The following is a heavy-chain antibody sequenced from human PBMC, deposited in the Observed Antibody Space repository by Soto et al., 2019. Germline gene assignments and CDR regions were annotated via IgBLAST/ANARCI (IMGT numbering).Heavy chain of an antibody. Sequence: QVQLVESGGGVVQPGRSLRLSCAASGFTFSSYRMHWVRQAPGKGLEWVAVISYDGSNKYYVDSVKGRFTISRDNSNNRMFLQMKKLRAEETAVYYCAKDTFFFCRGRDGMDVWGQETKVTV. CDR2: ISYDGSNK. D-gene: IGHD3-16*01. CDR1: GFTFSSYR. J-gene: IGHJ6*02. CDR3: AKDTFFFCRGRDGMDV. V-gene: IGHV3-30*18.